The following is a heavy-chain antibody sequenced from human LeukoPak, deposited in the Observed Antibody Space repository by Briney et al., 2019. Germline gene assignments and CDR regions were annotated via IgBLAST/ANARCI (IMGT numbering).Heavy chain of an antibody. J-gene: IGHJ4*02. D-gene: IGHD1-14*01. CDR3: ADLGTRD. V-gene: IGHV3-7*01. CDR2: IKDDGSDK. Sequence: GGSLRLSCAASGFTFSSAWMTWVRQAPGKGLEWVATIKDDGSDKYYVDSVKGRFTISRDNAKKSLWLQMNSLRVEDTAMYYCADLGTRDWGQGTLVTVSS. CDR1: GFTFSSAW.